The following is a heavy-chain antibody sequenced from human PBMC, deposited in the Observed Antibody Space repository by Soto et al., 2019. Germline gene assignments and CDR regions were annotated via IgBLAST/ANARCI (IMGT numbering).Heavy chain of an antibody. J-gene: IGHJ6*02. CDR2: ISYDGSNK. D-gene: IGHD4-17*01. V-gene: IGHV3-30-3*01. CDR3: ARDFTVTVYYYYYYGMDV. Sequence: QVQLVESGGGVVQPGRSLRLSCAASGFTFSSYAMHWVRQAPGKGLEWVAVISYDGSNKYYADSVKGRFIISRDNSKNTLYQQMNSLTAEDTAVYYCARDFTVTVYYYYYYGMDVWGQGTTVTVSS. CDR1: GFTFSSYA.